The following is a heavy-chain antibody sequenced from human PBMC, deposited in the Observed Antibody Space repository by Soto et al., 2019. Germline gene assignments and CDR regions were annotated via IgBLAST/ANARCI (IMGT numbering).Heavy chain of an antibody. D-gene: IGHD1-1*01. CDR3: VRGIPFQYSNNWLHWYFDL. CDR2: IWNDGSKK. Sequence: GGSLRLSCAASGFVYNTYAMHWVRLSPGKGLEWVALIWNDGSKKYYVDSVKGRFTISRDNSQNTLSLQMDSLRGEDTAVYFCVRGIPFQYSNNWLHWYFDLWGRGTQVTVS. V-gene: IGHV3-33*01. CDR1: GFVYNTYA. J-gene: IGHJ2*01.